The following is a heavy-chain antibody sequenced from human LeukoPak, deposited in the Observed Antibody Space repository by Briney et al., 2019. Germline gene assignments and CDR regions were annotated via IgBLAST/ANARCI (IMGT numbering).Heavy chain of an antibody. CDR1: GFTFTSYW. CDR3: KSGGAAPGNFDY. Sequence: GALRLSCAASGFTFTSYWMSWMRQAPGKGLQWVANIKHDGSEQYYVDSVKGRFTISRDNAKNSPYLQMNSLGVEDTAVYYCKSGGAAPGNFDYWGQGALVTVSS. CDR2: IKHDGSEQ. D-gene: IGHD6-13*01. J-gene: IGHJ4*02. V-gene: IGHV3-7*01.